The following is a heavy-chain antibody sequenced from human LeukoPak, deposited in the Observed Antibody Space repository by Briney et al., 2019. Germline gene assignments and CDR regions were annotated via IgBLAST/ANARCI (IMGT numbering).Heavy chain of an antibody. CDR3: AGVGTPTAPPPPPLIVC. Sequence: SETLSLTCAVSGGSISSYYWSWVRQPPGKGLEWIGYIYYSGSTNYNPSLKSRVTISVDRSKNQLSLKLSSVTAADTAVYYCAGVGTPTAPPPPPLIVCWGRGTLVTLPS. D-gene: IGHD3-10*01. J-gene: IGHJ4*02. CDR1: GGSISSYY. CDR2: IYYSGST. V-gene: IGHV4-59*01.